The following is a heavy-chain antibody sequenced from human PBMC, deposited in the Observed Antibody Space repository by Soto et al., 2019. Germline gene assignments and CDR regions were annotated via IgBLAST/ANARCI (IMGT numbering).Heavy chain of an antibody. CDR2: ISGSGGST. CDR3: AKGDLIQLWLYNSGLIFDY. CDR1: GFTFSSYA. V-gene: IGHV3-23*01. D-gene: IGHD5-18*01. J-gene: IGHJ4*02. Sequence: PGGSLRLSCAASGFTFSSYAMSWVRQAPGKGLEWVSAISGSGGSTYYADSVKGRFTISRDNSKNTLYLQMNSLRAEDTAVYYCAKGDLIQLWLYNSGLIFDYWGQGTLVTVSS.